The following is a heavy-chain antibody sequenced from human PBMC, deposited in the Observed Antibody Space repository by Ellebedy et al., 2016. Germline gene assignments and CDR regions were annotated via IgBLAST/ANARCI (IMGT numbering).Heavy chain of an antibody. J-gene: IGHJ4*02. CDR1: GFTFADYA. V-gene: IGHV3-23*01. CDR2: ISGSGVGT. Sequence: GESLKISXAASGFTFADYATAWVRQAPGRGLEWVSGISGSGVGTYYADSVQGRFTISRDNCKNKLYLQMNSLRAEDTAVYYCAKGSHVVVVSANIDFDYWGQGTLVTVSS. D-gene: IGHD2-21*01. CDR3: AKGSHVVVVSANIDFDY.